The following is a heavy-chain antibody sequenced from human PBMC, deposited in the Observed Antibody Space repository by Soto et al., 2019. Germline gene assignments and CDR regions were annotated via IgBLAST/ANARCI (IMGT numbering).Heavy chain of an antibody. V-gene: IGHV1-69*13. D-gene: IGHD3-22*01. CDR2: IIPIFGTA. Sequence: SSVKVSCKASGGTFSSYAISCLRQAPGQGLEWMGGIIPIFGTANYAQKFQGRVTITADESTSTAYMELSSLRSEDTAVYYCARATYYYDSSGYYDYYGMDVWGQGTTVTVSS. CDR3: ARATYYYDSSGYYDYYGMDV. CDR1: GGTFSSYA. J-gene: IGHJ6*02.